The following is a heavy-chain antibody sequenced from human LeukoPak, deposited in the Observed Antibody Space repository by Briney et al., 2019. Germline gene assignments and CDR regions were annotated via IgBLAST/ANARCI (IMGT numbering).Heavy chain of an antibody. Sequence: PGGSLRLSCAASGFTFSSFDMHWVSHPTGQGLEWVSTIGTASDTYYPGSVEGRFTLSRDNAKNSLYLQMSSLTAGDTSVYYCARGPPRGKYYYMDVWGKGTTVTVSS. D-gene: IGHD1-1*01. CDR2: IGTASDT. J-gene: IGHJ6*03. CDR3: ARGPPRGKYYYMDV. CDR1: GFTFSSFD. V-gene: IGHV3-13*01.